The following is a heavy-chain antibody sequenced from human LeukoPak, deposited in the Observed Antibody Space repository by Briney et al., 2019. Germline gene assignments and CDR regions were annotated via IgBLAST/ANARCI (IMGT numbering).Heavy chain of an antibody. Sequence: ASVKVSCKASGGTFSSYAISWVRQAPGQGLEWMGGIIPIFGTANYAQKFQGRVTITADESTSTAYMELSSLRSEDTAVYYCASGYYYDSSGYYYLDYWGQGTLVTVSS. D-gene: IGHD3-22*01. J-gene: IGHJ4*02. CDR1: GGTFSSYA. CDR3: ASGYYYDSSGYYYLDY. V-gene: IGHV1-69*13. CDR2: IIPIFGTA.